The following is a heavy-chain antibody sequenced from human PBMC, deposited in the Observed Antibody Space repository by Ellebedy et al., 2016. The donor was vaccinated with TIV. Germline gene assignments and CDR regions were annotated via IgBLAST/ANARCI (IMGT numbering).Heavy chain of an antibody. CDR3: ARQGDYGSGTNYVGEDY. CDR2: IYYSGST. V-gene: IGHV4-61*01. J-gene: IGHJ4*02. D-gene: IGHD3-10*01. Sequence: SEPLSLTXTVSGVSVSSGCYYWSWIRQPPGKVLVWLGYIYYSGSTNYNSSLKSRVTISVDTSKNQFSLKLSSVTAADTAVYYCARQGDYGSGTNYVGEDYWGQGTLVTVSS. CDR1: GVSVSSGCYY.